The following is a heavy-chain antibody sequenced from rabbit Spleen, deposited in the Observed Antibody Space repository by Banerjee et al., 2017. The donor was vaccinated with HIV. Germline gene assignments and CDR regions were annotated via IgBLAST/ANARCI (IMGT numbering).Heavy chain of an antibody. Sequence: QSLEEAGGDLVKPAASLTLTCTASGGSFSSSSYVCWVRQAPGKGMVWIACIDAGSSGFTYVATWGKGRFSISKSSSTTVTLQMTRLTAADAATYFCARDTASSFSSCGMDLWGPGTLVTVS. CDR1: GGSFSSSSY. V-gene: IGHV1S40*01. D-gene: IGHD8-1*01. J-gene: IGHJ6*01. CDR2: IDAGSSGFT. CDR3: ARDTASSFSSCGMDL.